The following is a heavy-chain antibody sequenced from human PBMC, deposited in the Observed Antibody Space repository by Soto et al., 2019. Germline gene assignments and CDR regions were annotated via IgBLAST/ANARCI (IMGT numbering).Heavy chain of an antibody. V-gene: IGHV4-59*01. CDR3: ARRWSGTDY. CDR1: GGSITSYY. Sequence: SETLSLTGTVSGGSITSYYWSWIRQPPGKGLEWIGYIHNSGSTSYNPSLQSRVTISADVSKNQFSLDLSTVTAADTAVYYCARRWSGTDYWGHGTLVTVSS. CDR2: IHNSGST. J-gene: IGHJ4*01. D-gene: IGHD3-10*01.